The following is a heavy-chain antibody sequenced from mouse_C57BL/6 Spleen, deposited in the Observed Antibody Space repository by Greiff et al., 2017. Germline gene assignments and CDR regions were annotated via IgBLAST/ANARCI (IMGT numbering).Heavy chain of an antibody. Sequence: VHVKQSGPELVKPGASVKISCKASGYSFTDYNMNWVKQSNGKSLEWIGVINPNYGTTSYNQKFKGKATLTVDQSSSTAYMQLNSLTSEDSAVYYCAREIYYGNPYFDYWGQGTTLTVSS. D-gene: IGHD2-1*01. CDR1: GYSFTDYN. CDR3: AREIYYGNPYFDY. V-gene: IGHV1-39*01. J-gene: IGHJ2*01. CDR2: INPNYGTT.